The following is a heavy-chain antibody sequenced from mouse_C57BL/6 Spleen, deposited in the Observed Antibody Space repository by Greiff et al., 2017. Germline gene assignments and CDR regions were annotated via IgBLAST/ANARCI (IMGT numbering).Heavy chain of an antibody. D-gene: IGHD1-1*01. CDR3: ARGGTTVVASRYYFDY. CDR1: GYTFTSYW. J-gene: IGHJ2*01. Sequence: QVQLQQPGAELVKPGASVKLSCKASGYTFTSYWMHWVKQRPGQGLEWIGMIHPNSGSTNYNEKFKSKATLTVDKSSSTAYMQLSSLTSEDSAVYYCARGGTTVVASRYYFDYWGQGTTLTVSS. V-gene: IGHV1-64*01. CDR2: IHPNSGST.